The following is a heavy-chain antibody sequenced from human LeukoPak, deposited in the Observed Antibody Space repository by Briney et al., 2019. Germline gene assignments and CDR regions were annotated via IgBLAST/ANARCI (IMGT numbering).Heavy chain of an antibody. CDR2: ISGSGGST. D-gene: IGHD5-18*01. J-gene: IGHJ4*02. V-gene: IGHV3-23*01. CDR3: AKFRGYSYGPIGY. Sequence: GGSLRLSCAASGFTFSTYDMSWVRQAPGKGLEWVSAISGSGGSTFYADSVKGRFTISRDKSKNTLYLQMNSLRAEDTAVYYCAKFRGYSYGPIGYWGQRTLVTVSS. CDR1: GFTFSTYD.